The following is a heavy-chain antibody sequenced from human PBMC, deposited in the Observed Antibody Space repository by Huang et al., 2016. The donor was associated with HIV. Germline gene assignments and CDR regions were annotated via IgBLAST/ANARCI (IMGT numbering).Heavy chain of an antibody. D-gene: IGHD6-6*01. CDR2: IFPDDSDT. J-gene: IGHJ4*02. CDR3: SRRFSSSSRYFDY. Sequence: VQLVQSGAEVKKPGESLKISCKGSGYSFSSYWIAWVRQMPGKGLEWMGIIFPDDSDTTDRPSFEGQVTISADKSIGTAYLQWSSLKASDTAMYYCSRRFSSSSRYFDYWGQGSLVTVSS. CDR1: GYSFSSYW. V-gene: IGHV5-51*01.